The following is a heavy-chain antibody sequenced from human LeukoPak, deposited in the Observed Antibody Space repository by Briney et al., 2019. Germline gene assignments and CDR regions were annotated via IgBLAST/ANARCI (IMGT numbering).Heavy chain of an antibody. CDR1: GFTFSEYY. J-gene: IGHJ4*02. CDR3: TADLISPLSFDH. V-gene: IGHV3-11*01. D-gene: IGHD3-22*01. CDR2: ISNTAGTI. Sequence: GSLRLSCAASGFTFSEYYMSWIRQAPGKGLEWLSYISNTAGTIYYADSVKGRFTISRDNAKNSLYLQMNRLRAEDTAIYYCTADLISPLSFDHWGQGTLVTVSS.